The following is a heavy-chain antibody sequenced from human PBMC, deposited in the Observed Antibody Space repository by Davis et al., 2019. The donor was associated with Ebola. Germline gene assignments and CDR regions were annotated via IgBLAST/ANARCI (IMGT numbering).Heavy chain of an antibody. CDR1: GYRFTSYY. CDR3: AREGGRYYDRSRYVFDI. D-gene: IGHD3-22*01. V-gene: IGHV1-46*01. CDR2: INPITGGT. Sequence: ASVKVSCTASGYRFTSYYMHWVRQAPGQGLEWMGIINPITGGTSYAQNFQVRVNMTRDTSTSTVYMELSSLRSEDTAVYYCAREGGRYYDRSRYVFDIWGQGTMVKVSS. J-gene: IGHJ3*02.